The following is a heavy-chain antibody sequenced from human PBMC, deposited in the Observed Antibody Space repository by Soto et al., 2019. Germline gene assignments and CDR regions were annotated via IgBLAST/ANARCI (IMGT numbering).Heavy chain of an antibody. Sequence: ASVKVSCKASGYTFTSYGIHWVRQAPGQRLEWMGWINTANGDTKYSPKFQGRVTITRDTSASTAYMELSSLRSEDTAVYYCVRRHVSATGIDWFDPWGQGTLVTVSS. CDR2: INTANGDT. V-gene: IGHV1-3*04. D-gene: IGHD6-13*01. CDR1: GYTFTSYG. J-gene: IGHJ5*02. CDR3: VRRHVSATGIDWFDP.